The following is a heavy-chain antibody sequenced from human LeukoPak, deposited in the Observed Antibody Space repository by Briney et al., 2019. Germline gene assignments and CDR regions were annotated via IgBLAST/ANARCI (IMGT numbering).Heavy chain of an antibody. V-gene: IGHV3-23*01. D-gene: IGHD6-13*01. CDR1: GFTFSSYA. CDR2: ISGSGGST. J-gene: IGHJ4*02. Sequence: GGSLRLSCAASGFTFSSYAMSWVRQAPGKALEWVSAISGSGGSTYYADSVKGRFTISRDNSKNTLYLQMNSLRAEDTAVYYCAKDWKSSWSHYWGQGTLVTVSS. CDR3: AKDWKSSWSHY.